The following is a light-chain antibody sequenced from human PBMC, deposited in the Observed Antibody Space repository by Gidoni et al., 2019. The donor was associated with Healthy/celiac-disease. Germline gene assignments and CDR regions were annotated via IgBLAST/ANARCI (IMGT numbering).Light chain of an antibody. J-gene: IGKJ4*01. V-gene: IGKV1-9*01. CDR3: QQLNSYPPV. CDR1: QGISSY. CDR2: AAS. Sequence: DIQLTQSPSFLSASVVDRISITFRASQGISSYLPWYQQKPVTAPKLLIYAASTLQSVVPSRFSGSGSVTEFTLTISSLQPEDFATYYCQQLNSYPPVFGGGTKVEIK.